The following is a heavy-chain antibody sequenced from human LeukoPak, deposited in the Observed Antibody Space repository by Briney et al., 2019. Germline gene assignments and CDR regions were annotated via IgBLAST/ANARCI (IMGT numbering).Heavy chain of an antibody. CDR3: ARGRIGADHSYGYVGFDY. CDR2: INHSGST. J-gene: IGHJ4*02. CDR1: GGSFSGYY. V-gene: IGHV4-34*01. Sequence: SETLSLTCAVYGGSFSGYYWSWIRQPPGKGLEWIGEINHSGSTNYNPSLKSRVTISVDTPKNQFSLKLSSVTAADTAVYYCARGRIGADHSYGYVGFDYWGQGTLVTVSS. D-gene: IGHD5-18*01.